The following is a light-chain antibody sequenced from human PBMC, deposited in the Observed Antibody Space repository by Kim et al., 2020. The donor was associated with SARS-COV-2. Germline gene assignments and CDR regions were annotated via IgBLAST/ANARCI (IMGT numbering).Light chain of an antibody. J-gene: IGKJ1*01. CDR3: QQYTNYPPS. CDR1: QEISND. Sequence: DTQMNESPSSLSGSVGDRVPITCRASQEISNDLAWFQQKQGKAHKALIYAATSLQSGVPSRFSGSRSGTEFTLTISSLQPEDFATFYCQQYTNYPPSFGPSTKVHI. CDR2: AAT. V-gene: IGKV1-16*01.